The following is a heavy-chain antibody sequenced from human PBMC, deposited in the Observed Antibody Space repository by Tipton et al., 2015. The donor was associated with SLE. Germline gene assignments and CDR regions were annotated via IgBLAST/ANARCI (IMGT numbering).Heavy chain of an antibody. Sequence: PGLVKPSETLSLTCTVSGGXXXSYYWSWIRQPPGKXXXWIGYIYYSGSTNHTPSLKSRVAISVDTSKNQFSLKLSSVTAADTAVYYCARDRIAAAGYFDYWGQGTLVTVSS. CDR3: ARDRIAAAGYFDY. CDR1: GGXXXSYY. D-gene: IGHD6-13*01. V-gene: IGHV4-59*12. J-gene: IGHJ4*02. CDR2: IYYSGST.